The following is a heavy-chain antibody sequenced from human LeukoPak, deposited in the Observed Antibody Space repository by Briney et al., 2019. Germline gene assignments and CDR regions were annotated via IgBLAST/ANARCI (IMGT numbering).Heavy chain of an antibody. CDR3: VSSGYNPRFYYYYLDV. CDR1: GYSISSGYY. Sequence: PSETMSLTCTVSGYSISSGYYWGWIRQPPGKGLEWIGSTYHSGTTYYNPSLKSRVTISIDTSSNEFSLKLSSVTAADTAVYYCVSSGYNPRFYYYYLDVWGKGTTVTISS. D-gene: IGHD3-22*01. V-gene: IGHV4-38-2*02. J-gene: IGHJ6*03. CDR2: TYHSGTT.